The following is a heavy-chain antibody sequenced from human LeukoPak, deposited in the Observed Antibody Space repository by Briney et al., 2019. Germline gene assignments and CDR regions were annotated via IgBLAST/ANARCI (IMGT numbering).Heavy chain of an antibody. Sequence: GGSLRLSCAASGFTFSSYTMNWVRQAPGKGLEWVSSITRSSNYRYYSDSMKGRFTISRDNAKKSLYLQMNSPRAEDTAVYYCARALYDSSGYYSHFDYWGQGTLVTVSS. J-gene: IGHJ4*02. CDR3: ARALYDSSGYYSHFDY. CDR2: ITRSSNYR. V-gene: IGHV3-21*01. CDR1: GFTFSSYT. D-gene: IGHD3-22*01.